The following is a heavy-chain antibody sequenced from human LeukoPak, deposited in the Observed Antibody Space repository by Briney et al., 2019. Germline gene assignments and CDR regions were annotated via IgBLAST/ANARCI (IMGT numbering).Heavy chain of an antibody. Sequence: SETLSLTCAVYGGSFSGYYWSWIRQPPGKGLEWIGEINHSGSTNYNPSLKSRVTISVDTSKNQFSLKLSSVTAADTAVYYYARGTRACSSTSCYISYYGMDVWGQGTTVTVSS. CDR2: INHSGST. J-gene: IGHJ6*02. CDR1: GGSFSGYY. CDR3: ARGTRACSSTSCYISYYGMDV. D-gene: IGHD2-2*02. V-gene: IGHV4-34*01.